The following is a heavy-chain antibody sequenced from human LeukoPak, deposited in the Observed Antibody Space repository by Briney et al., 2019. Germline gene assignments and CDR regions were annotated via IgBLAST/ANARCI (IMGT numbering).Heavy chain of an antibody. J-gene: IGHJ4*02. CDR1: GGSISDYY. V-gene: IGHV4-59*01. CDR3: ARVHTIWGSNPLFDY. CDR2: ISYTGST. D-gene: IGHD5-24*01. Sequence: KPSETLSLTCTVSGGSISDYYWSWIRQPPGKGLEWVGYISYTGSTNYNPSLKSRVTVSIDTSNNQFSLKLNSVTAADTAVYYCARVHTIWGSNPLFDYWGEGSLATVSS.